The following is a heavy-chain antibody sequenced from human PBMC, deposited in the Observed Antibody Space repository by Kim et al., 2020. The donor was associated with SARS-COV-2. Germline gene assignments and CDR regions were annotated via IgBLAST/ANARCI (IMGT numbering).Heavy chain of an antibody. CDR1: GFTFSDYY. D-gene: IGHD1-7*01. J-gene: IGHJ5*02. V-gene: IGHV3-11*01. CDR2: ISSSGSTI. Sequence: GGSLRLSCAASGFTFSDYYMSWIRQAPGKGLEWVSYISSSGSTIYYADSVKGRFTISRDNAKNSLYLQMNSLRAEDTAVYYCARDGRAYNWNYPNWFDPWGQGTLVTVSS. CDR3: ARDGRAYNWNYPNWFDP.